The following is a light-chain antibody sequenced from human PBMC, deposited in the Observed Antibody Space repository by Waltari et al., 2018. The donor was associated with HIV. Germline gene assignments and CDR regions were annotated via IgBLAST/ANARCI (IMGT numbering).Light chain of an antibody. CDR1: SSDVGRYNY. Sequence: QSALTQPASVSGSPGQSITISCTGTSSDVGRYNYLSWYQQHPGKAPKLVIYDVSNRPSGVSDRFSGSKSCNTASLTISGLQAEDEADYYCSSYTSSSTYLVFGGGTKLTVL. CDR3: SSYTSSSTYLV. V-gene: IGLV2-14*03. J-gene: IGLJ2*01. CDR2: DVS.